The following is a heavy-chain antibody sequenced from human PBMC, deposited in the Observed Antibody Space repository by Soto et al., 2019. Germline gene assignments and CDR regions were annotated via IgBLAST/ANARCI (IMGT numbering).Heavy chain of an antibody. Sequence: ASVKVSCKASGFNFTGYYMPWVRQAPGQGLEWMGWINPNSGGTNYAQKFQGWVTMTRDTSISTAYMELSRLRSDDTAVYYCARGWAYYDYVWGSYTPSSGMDVWGQGTTVTVSS. J-gene: IGHJ6*02. V-gene: IGHV1-2*04. CDR3: ARGWAYYDYVWGSYTPSSGMDV. CDR1: GFNFTGYY. D-gene: IGHD3-16*01. CDR2: INPNSGGT.